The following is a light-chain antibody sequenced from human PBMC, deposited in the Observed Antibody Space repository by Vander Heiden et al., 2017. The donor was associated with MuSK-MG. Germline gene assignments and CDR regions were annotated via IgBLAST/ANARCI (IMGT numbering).Light chain of an antibody. J-gene: IGLJ2*01. CDR1: SYNIGSNT. CDR2: RNN. Sequence: QSVLTQPPSASGTPGQRVTITCSGSSYNIGSNTVNWYQQLPGTAPELLVYRNNQRPSGVPDRFSGSKSGTSASLAISGLQSEDEADYYCAAWDDSLNGPVFGGGTKLTVL. CDR3: AAWDDSLNGPV. V-gene: IGLV1-44*01.